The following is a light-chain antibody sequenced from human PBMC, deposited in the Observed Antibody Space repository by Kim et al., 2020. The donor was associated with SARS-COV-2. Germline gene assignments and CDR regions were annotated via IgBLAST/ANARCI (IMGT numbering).Light chain of an antibody. CDR2: AAS. CDR3: QHYGTSPRS. Sequence: SPEESTALPSRASQTVSFNYVPWYQQGPGQAPRLLIYAASNRAAGIPDRFSGSGSGTDFTLTISRMEPEDVSVYYWQHYGTSPRSFGQGTKVDIK. J-gene: IGKJ1*01. V-gene: IGKV3-20*01. CDR1: QTVSFNY.